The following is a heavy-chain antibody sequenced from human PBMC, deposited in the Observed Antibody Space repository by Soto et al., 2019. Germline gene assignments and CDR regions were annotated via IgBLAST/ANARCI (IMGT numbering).Heavy chain of an antibody. V-gene: IGHV3-23*01. CDR2: ISGSGGST. CDR3: AKTAERENSPNWFDP. CDR1: GFTFSSYA. Sequence: PGGSLRLSCAASGFTFSSYAMSWVRQAPGKGLEWVSAISGSGGSTYYADSVKGRFTISRDNSKNTLYLQMNSLRAEDTAVYCCAKTAERENSPNWFDPWGQGTLVTVSS. D-gene: IGHD5-18*01. J-gene: IGHJ5*02.